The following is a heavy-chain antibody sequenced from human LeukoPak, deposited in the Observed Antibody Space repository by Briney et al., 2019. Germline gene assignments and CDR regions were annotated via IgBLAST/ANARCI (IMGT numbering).Heavy chain of an antibody. Sequence: SETLSLTCAVSGGSLRNYYWSWIRQPPGKGLEWIGYIYYSGSTNSNPSLKSRVTISVDTSKNQFSLKLTSVTAADTAVYYCARDGSGNYSFDYWGQGTLVVVSS. J-gene: IGHJ4*02. D-gene: IGHD3-10*01. CDR2: IYYSGST. CDR3: ARDGSGNYSFDY. V-gene: IGHV4-59*01. CDR1: GGSLRNYY.